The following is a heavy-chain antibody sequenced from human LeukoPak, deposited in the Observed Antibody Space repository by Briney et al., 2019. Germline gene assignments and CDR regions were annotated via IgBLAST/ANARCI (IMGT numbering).Heavy chain of an antibody. Sequence: SETLSLTCAVYGGSFSGYYWSWIRQPPGKGLEWIGEINHSGSTNYNPSLKSRVTISVDTSKNQFSLKLSSVTAADTAVYYCARGDCSSTSCYTGLDYWGQGTLVTVSS. J-gene: IGHJ4*02. CDR2: INHSGST. CDR1: GGSFSGYY. V-gene: IGHV4-34*01. CDR3: ARGDCSSTSCYTGLDY. D-gene: IGHD2-2*02.